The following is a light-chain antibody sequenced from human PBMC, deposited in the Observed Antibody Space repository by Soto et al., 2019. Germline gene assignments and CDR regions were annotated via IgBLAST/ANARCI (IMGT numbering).Light chain of an antibody. CDR1: SSDVGGYNY. CDR2: DVS. V-gene: IGLV2-14*01. J-gene: IGLJ1*01. CDR3: SSYTSSSTLLYV. Sequence: QSALTQPASVSGSPGQSITISCTGTSSDVGGYNYVSWYQQYPGKAPKLMIYDVSNRHSGVSNRFSGSKSGNTASLTISGLQAEDEDDYYCSSYTSSSTLLYVFGTGTKLTVL.